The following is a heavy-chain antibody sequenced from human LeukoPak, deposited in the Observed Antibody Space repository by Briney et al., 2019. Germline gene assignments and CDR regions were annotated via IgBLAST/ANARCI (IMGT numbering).Heavy chain of an antibody. D-gene: IGHD4-17*01. CDR1: GGSISSCGYY. CDR3: ARGRVGDYLFDY. J-gene: IGHJ4*02. V-gene: IGHV4-31*03. CDR2: IYYSGST. Sequence: SQTLSLTCTVSGGSISSCGYYWSWIRQHPGKGLEWIGYIYYSGSTYYNPSLKSRVTISVDTSKNQFSLKLSSVTAADTAVYYCARGRVGDYLFDYWGQGTLVTVSS.